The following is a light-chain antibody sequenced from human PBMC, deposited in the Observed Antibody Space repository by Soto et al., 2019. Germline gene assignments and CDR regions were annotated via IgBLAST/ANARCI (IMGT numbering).Light chain of an antibody. Sequence: EIVLTQSPGTLSLSPGERATLSCRASQSLSNSYLAWYQQKPGQAPRLLIYGASSRATGIPDSFSGSGSGTDFTLTISRLEPEDFAVYYCQQYGSSPPTFGPGTTVDIK. CDR2: GAS. CDR3: QQYGSSPPT. V-gene: IGKV3-20*01. J-gene: IGKJ3*01. CDR1: QSLSNSY.